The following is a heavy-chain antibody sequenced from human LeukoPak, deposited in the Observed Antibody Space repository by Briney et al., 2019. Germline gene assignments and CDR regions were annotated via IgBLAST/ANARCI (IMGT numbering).Heavy chain of an antibody. CDR2: IYQSGGT. CDR3: ARDTPSWSYSASVQTT. CDR1: GGSISSSTDY. Sequence: SETLSLACTVSGGSISSSTDYWGWIRQPPGKGLEWIGNIYQSGGTYYNSSLRSRVTISVDTSKNQFSLKLSSVTAADTAVYYCARDTPSWSYSASVQTTWGQGTLVTVSS. J-gene: IGHJ5*02. V-gene: IGHV4-39*07. D-gene: IGHD3-10*01.